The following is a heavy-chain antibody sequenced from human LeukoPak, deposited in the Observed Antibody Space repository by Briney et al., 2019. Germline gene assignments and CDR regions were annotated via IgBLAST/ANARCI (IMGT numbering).Heavy chain of an antibody. J-gene: IGHJ4*02. Sequence: SETLSLTCTVSGVSISSFYWNWIRQPPGKGLEWIGYVYYSGSANYNPSLMGRVTISIDTSKNQFSLNLNSVTAADTAVYYCARGNYGDFGFDYWGQGTLATVSS. CDR1: GVSISSFY. V-gene: IGHV4-59*01. D-gene: IGHD4-17*01. CDR3: ARGNYGDFGFDY. CDR2: VYYSGSA.